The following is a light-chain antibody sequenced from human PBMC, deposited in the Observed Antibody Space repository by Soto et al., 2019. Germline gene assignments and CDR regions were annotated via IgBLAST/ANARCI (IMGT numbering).Light chain of an antibody. V-gene: IGLV2-8*01. J-gene: IGLJ6*01. CDR3: SSYAGINNLGV. CDR1: SSDVGGYKY. CDR2: EVN. Sequence: QSALTQPPSASGSPGQSVTISCTGTSSDVGGYKYVSWYQQHPGKAPKLTIFEVNKRPSGVPDRFSGSKSGNTASLTVSGLQAEDEADYYCSSYAGINNLGVFGTGTQLTVL.